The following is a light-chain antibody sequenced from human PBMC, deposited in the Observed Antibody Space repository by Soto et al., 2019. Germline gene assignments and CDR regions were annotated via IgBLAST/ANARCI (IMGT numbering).Light chain of an antibody. CDR3: HQHNNWWT. CDR1: QSVSNN. J-gene: IGKJ1*01. CDR2: SAS. Sequence: ETVMTPSPAPLSVSPGERATLSCRASQSVSNNLAWYHQKPGQAPRLLIYSASIRATGIPARFSGSGSGTDFTLTITSLQSEDFGVYYCHQHNNWWTFGQGTKVDI. V-gene: IGKV3-15*01.